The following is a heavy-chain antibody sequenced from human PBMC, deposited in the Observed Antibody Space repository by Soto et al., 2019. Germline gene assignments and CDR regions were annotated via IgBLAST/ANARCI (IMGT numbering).Heavy chain of an antibody. Sequence: ASVKVSCKASGYTFTSYAMHWVRQAPGQRLEWVGWINADNANTKYSPRFQGRVTITRDTPASTAYMELSSLRSGDTAVYYCARFQGMDVWGQGTTVTVSS. CDR1: GYTFTSYA. J-gene: IGHJ6*02. CDR2: INADNANT. CDR3: ARFQGMDV. V-gene: IGHV1-3*01.